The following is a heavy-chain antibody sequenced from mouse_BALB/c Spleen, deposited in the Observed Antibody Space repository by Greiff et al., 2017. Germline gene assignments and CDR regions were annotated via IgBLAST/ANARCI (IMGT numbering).Heavy chain of an antibody. CDR2: IYPGSGNT. V-gene: IGHV1-84*02. Sequence: VQLQQSGPELVKPGASVKISCKASGYTFTDYYINRVKQKPGQGLEWIGWIYPGSGNTKYNEKFKGKATLTVDTSSSTAYMQLSSLTSEDTAVYFCARSSRYWYFDVWGAGTTVTVSS. CDR3: ARSSRYWYFDV. CDR1: GYTFTDYY. J-gene: IGHJ1*01.